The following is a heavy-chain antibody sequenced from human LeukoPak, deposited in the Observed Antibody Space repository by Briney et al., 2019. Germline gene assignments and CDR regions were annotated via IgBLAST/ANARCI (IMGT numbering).Heavy chain of an antibody. V-gene: IGHV4-34*01. CDR3: ARDYYDFWSGYYTDYYYYYYMDV. CDR2: IYYSGST. J-gene: IGHJ6*03. D-gene: IGHD3-3*01. CDR1: GGSLSGYY. Sequence: SETLSLTCAVYGGSLSGYYWSWIRQPPGKGLEWIGSIYYSGSTYYNPSLKSRVTISVDTSKNQFSLKLSSVTAADTAVYYCARDYYDFWSGYYTDYYYYYYMDVWGKGTTVTVSS.